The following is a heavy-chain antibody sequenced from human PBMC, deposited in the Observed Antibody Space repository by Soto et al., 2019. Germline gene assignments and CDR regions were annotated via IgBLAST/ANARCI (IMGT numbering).Heavy chain of an antibody. J-gene: IGHJ6*01. Sequence: EVQLVESGGGLVKPGGSLRLSCAASGFTFSSYSMNWVRQAPGKGLEWVSSISSSSSYIYYADSVKGRFTISRDNAKNSLYLQMNSLRAEDTAVYYCAREGRCSSTSCYPYYYYYGMDVW. V-gene: IGHV3-21*01. CDR1: GFTFSSYS. CDR3: AREGRCSSTSCYPYYYYYGMDV. D-gene: IGHD2-2*01. CDR2: ISSSSSYI.